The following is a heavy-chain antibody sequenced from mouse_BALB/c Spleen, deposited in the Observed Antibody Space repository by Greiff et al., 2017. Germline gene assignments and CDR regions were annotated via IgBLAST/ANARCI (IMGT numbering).Heavy chain of an antibody. CDR2: ISYDGSN. D-gene: IGHD3-3*01. CDR1: GYSITSGYY. J-gene: IGHJ2*01. V-gene: IGHV3-6*02. CDR3: ARVGTGYFDY. Sequence: ESGPGLVKPSQSLSLTCSVTGYSITSGYYWNWIRQFPGNKLEWMGYISYDGSNNYNPSLKNRISITRDTSKNQFFLKLNSVTTEDTATYYCARVGTGYFDYWGQGTTLTVSS.